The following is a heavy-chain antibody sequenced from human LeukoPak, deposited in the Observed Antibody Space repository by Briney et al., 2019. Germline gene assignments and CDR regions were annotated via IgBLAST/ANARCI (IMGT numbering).Heavy chain of an antibody. CDR2: IWYDGSNK. CDR3: AKDRERNSAPHFDY. CDR1: GFTFSSNG. J-gene: IGHJ4*02. D-gene: IGHD3-10*01. V-gene: IGHV3-33*06. Sequence: GGSLRLSCAASGFTFSSNGMHWVRQAPGKGLEWVAVIWYDGSNKYYADSVKGRFTISRDNSKNTLYLQMNSLRAEDTAVYYCAKDRERNSAPHFDYWGQGTLVTVSS.